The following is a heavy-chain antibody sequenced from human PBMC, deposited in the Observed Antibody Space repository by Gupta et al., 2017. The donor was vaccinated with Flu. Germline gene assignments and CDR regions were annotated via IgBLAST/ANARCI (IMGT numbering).Heavy chain of an antibody. CDR3: ASAPVVRKTGSIYAMDV. Sequence: QVQLVQSGAEVKKPGASVKVSCKASGYTFSRYPMNWVRQAPGQRPEWMGWINAGKGDTKYSEKCQGRVTITRDTSASTAYMELRGLTSEATAVYYCASAPVVRKTGSIYAMDVWGQGTTVTVSS. D-gene: IGHD3-9*01. CDR2: INAGKGDT. CDR1: GYTFSRYP. V-gene: IGHV1-3*01. J-gene: IGHJ6*02.